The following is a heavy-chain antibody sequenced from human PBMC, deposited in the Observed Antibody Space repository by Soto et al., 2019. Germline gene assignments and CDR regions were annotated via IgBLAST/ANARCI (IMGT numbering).Heavy chain of an antibody. D-gene: IGHD5-12*01. CDR1: GYTFISYD. V-gene: IGHV1-8*01. CDR3: ARGDGYFFDY. J-gene: IGHJ4*02. Sequence: QVQLVQSGAEVKKPGASVKVSCKASGYTFISYDINWVRQATGQGLEWMGWMNPNTGYTGCAQKFQGRVTMPRNTSINTATLELSSLRSDDTAVYFCARGDGYFFDYWGQGTLVTVSS. CDR2: MNPNTGYT.